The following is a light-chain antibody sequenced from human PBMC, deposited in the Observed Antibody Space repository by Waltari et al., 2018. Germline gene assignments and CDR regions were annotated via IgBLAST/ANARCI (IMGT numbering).Light chain of an antibody. V-gene: IGLV1-44*01. J-gene: IGLJ3*02. CDR3: GAWDDGVKEWV. CDR2: STT. CDR1: IYNNGSNT. Sequence: QSVLTQPPSASGTPGRRVTVSCSGTIYNNGSNTFNWYQQFPGSAPKHRIFSTTQRPSGVPDRFSASKSGTSASLAINGLQAADEADYYCGAWDDGVKEWVFGGGTKLTVL.